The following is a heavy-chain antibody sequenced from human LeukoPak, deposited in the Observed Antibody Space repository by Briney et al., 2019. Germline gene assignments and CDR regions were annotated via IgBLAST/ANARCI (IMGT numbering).Heavy chain of an antibody. Sequence: ASVKVSCKASGYTFAGYYMHWVRQAPGQGLEWMGGIIPIFGTANYAQKFQGRVTITADESTSTAYMELSSLRSEDTALYYCARAKPKNMVRGLIMRRESRYYFDYWGQGTLVTVSS. CDR3: ARAKPKNMVRGLIMRRESRYYFDY. V-gene: IGHV1-69*13. CDR2: IIPIFGTA. CDR1: GYTFAGYY. J-gene: IGHJ4*02. D-gene: IGHD3-10*01.